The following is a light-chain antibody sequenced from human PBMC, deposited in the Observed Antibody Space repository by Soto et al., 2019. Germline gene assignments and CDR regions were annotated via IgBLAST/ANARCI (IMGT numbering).Light chain of an antibody. CDR1: SSNIGAGYD. V-gene: IGLV1-40*01. J-gene: IGLJ2*01. Sequence: QSVLTQPPSVSGAPGQRVTISCTGSSSNIGAGYDVHWYQQLPGTAPKLLIYGNINRPSGVPDRFSGSKSGTSASLAITGLQAEDEADYYCQSYYSSLSVVVGGGTKVTVL. CDR2: GNI. CDR3: QSYYSSLSVV.